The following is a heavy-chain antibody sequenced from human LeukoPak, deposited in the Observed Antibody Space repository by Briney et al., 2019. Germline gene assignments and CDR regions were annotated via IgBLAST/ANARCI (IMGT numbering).Heavy chain of an antibody. J-gene: IGHJ4*02. Sequence: GGSLRLSCTASGFTFSGYSMNWIRQAPGKGLEWVAAVSYDGGSEYYADSVKGRFAVSRDNSKNTLYLQMRSLRPEDTAVYYCASNFYDVGGYYYRTPVQYWGQGTPVTVSS. CDR3: ASNFYDVGGYYYRTPVQY. CDR1: GFTFSGYS. D-gene: IGHD3-22*01. V-gene: IGHV3-30*03. CDR2: VSYDGGSE.